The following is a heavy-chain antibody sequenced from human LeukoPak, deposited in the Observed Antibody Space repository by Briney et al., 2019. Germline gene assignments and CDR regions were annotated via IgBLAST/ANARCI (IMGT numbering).Heavy chain of an antibody. CDR2: INWNGGGT. D-gene: IGHD3-3*01. CDR1: GFTFDDYG. CDR3: ARSPLEWLLYGDSYYFDY. Sequence: GGSLRLSCAASGFTFDDYGMSRVRQAPGKGLEWVSGINWNGGGTGYADSVKGRFTISRDNAKNSLYLQMNSLRAEDTALYYCARSPLEWLLYGDSYYFDYWGQGTLVTVSS. J-gene: IGHJ4*02. V-gene: IGHV3-20*04.